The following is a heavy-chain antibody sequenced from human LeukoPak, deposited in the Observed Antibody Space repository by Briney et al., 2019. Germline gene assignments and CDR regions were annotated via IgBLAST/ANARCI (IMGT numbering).Heavy chain of an antibody. V-gene: IGHV1-18*01. CDR2: ISAYNGNT. Sequence: GASVKVSCKASGYTFTSYGISWVRQAPGQGLEWMGWISAYNGNTNYAQKLQGGVTMTTDTSTSTAYMELRSLRSDDTAVYYCARDSDPLRFLEWLSYNWFDPWGQGTLVTVSS. CDR3: ARDSDPLRFLEWLSYNWFDP. CDR1: GYTFTSYG. J-gene: IGHJ5*02. D-gene: IGHD3-3*01.